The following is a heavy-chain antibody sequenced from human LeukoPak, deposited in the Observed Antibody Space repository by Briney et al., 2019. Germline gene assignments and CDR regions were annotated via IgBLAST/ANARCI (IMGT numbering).Heavy chain of an antibody. V-gene: IGHV3-21*01. CDR1: GFTFSSYT. J-gene: IGHJ4*02. CDR3: ARGSGNSFDY. Sequence: GGSLRLSCAASGFTFSSYTMNWVRQAPGKGLEWVSSIGTSNNYIKYAASVKGRFTLSRDNAKNSLYLQMNNLRDEDTAVYYCARGSGNSFDYWGQGDLVTVSS. D-gene: IGHD3-10*01. CDR2: IGTSNNYI.